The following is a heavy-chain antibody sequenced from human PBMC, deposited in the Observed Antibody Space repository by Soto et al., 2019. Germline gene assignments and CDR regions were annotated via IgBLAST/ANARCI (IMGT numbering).Heavy chain of an antibody. Sequence: PSETLSLTCAVYGASLSDNYCNWLRQPPGKGLEWIGEINHSVNTNYNPSLRSRVTISIDTSKNQLSLNLRSVSAADTAVYYCARGRGEFAAWGQGTQVTVSS. V-gene: IGHV4-34*01. CDR1: GASLSDNY. D-gene: IGHD2-21*01. CDR2: INHSVNT. CDR3: ARGRGEFAA. J-gene: IGHJ5*02.